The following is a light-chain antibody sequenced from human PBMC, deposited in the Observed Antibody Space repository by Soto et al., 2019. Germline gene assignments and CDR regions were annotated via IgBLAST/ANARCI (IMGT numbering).Light chain of an antibody. J-gene: IGKJ3*01. CDR1: QNINSY. CDR2: ATS. V-gene: IGKV3-11*01. Sequence: EIVLTQSPATLSLSPGERATLSCRASQNINSYLAWYQQKPGQAPRLLIYATSNRATGIPARFSGSGSGTDFTLTISSLEPEDFAVYYCQQRSNWPRFTFGPGTKVDIK. CDR3: QQRSNWPRFT.